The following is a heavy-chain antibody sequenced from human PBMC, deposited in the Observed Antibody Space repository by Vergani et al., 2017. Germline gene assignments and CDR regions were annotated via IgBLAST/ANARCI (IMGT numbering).Heavy chain of an antibody. CDR1: GFTFSDHY. CDR3: ASIAAAGSDS. J-gene: IGHJ4*02. Sequence: EVQLVESGGGLVQPEGSLRLSCAASGFTFSDHYMDWVRQAPGKGLEWVGRTRNKANSYTTEYAASVKGRFTISRDDSKNSLYLQMNSLKTEDTAVYYCASIAAAGSDSWGQGTLVTVSS. D-gene: IGHD6-13*01. CDR2: TRNKANSYTT. V-gene: IGHV3-72*01.